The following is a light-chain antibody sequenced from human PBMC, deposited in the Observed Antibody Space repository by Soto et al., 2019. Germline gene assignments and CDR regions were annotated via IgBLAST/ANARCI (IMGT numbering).Light chain of an antibody. CDR1: TGDVGGYNY. J-gene: IGLJ1*01. V-gene: IGLV2-14*01. Sequence: QSALTQPASVSGSPGQSITVSCTGTTGDVGGYNYVSWYQQHPGKAPKLIIYEVTNRPSGVSNRFSASKSGNTASLTISGLQADDEADYYCSSFAGSNNYVFGTGTKVTVL. CDR2: EVT. CDR3: SSFAGSNNYV.